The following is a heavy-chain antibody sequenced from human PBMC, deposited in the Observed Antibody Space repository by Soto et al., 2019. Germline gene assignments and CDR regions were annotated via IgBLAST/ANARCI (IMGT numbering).Heavy chain of an antibody. V-gene: IGHV1-18*01. D-gene: IGHD2-21*02. Sequence: QVQLVQSGAEVKKPGASVQVSCKASGYTFTSYGISWVRQAPGQGLEWMGWISAYNGNTNYAQKLQGRVTMTTDTSTSTAYMELRSLRSGDTAVYYCARERQPLLSWGGMDVWGQGTTVTVSS. J-gene: IGHJ6*02. CDR3: ARERQPLLSWGGMDV. CDR2: ISAYNGNT. CDR1: GYTFTSYG.